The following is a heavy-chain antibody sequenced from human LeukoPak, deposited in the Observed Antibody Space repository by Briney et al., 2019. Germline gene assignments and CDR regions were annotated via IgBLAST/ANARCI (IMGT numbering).Heavy chain of an antibody. V-gene: IGHV3-64*01. CDR3: ARGPHAGYYDSSGYYPPFDY. CDR1: GFTFSSYA. Sequence: GGSLRLSCAAFGFTFSSYAMHWVRQAPGKGLEYVSAISSNGGSTYYANSVKGRFTISRDNSKNTLYLQMGSLRAEDMAVYYCARGPHAGYYDSSGYYPPFDYWGQGTLVTVSS. J-gene: IGHJ4*02. D-gene: IGHD3-22*01. CDR2: ISSNGGST.